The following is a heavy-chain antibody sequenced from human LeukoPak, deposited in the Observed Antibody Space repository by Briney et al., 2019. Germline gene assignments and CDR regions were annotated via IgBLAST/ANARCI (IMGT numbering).Heavy chain of an antibody. CDR1: GFTFSSYW. CDR2: INSDGSST. V-gene: IGHV3-74*01. J-gene: IGHJ4*02. D-gene: IGHD3-22*01. Sequence: PGGSLRLSCAASGFTFSSYWMHWVRQAPGKGLGWVSRINSDGSSTSYADSVKGRFTISRDNAKNTLYLRMNSLRAEDTAVYYCARGDWGYDSSGYYWGYFDYWGQGTLVTVSS. CDR3: ARGDWGYDSSGYYWGYFDY.